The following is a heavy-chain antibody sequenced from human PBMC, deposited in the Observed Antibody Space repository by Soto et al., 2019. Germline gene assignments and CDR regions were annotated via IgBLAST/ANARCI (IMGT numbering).Heavy chain of an antibody. V-gene: IGHV3-48*01. CDR2: ITSSSSTI. CDR1: GFTFSGFS. Sequence: AGGSLRLSCAASGFTFSGFSMNWVRQAPGKGLEWVSYITSSSSTIYYADSVEGRFTISRDNAKNSLYLQMNSLRAEDTAVYYCARDLYSGSYYRCFDPWGQGTLVTVSS. CDR3: ARDLYSGSYYRCFDP. D-gene: IGHD1-26*01. J-gene: IGHJ5*02.